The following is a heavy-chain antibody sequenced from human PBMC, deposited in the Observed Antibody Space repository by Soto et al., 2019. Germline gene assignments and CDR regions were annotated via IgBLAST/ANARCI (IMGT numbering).Heavy chain of an antibody. J-gene: IGHJ5*02. V-gene: IGHV4-4*07. D-gene: IGHD2-2*01. Sequence: PSETLSLTCTVSGGSISSYYWSWIRQPAGKGLEWIGRIYTSGSTNYNPSLKSRVTMSVDTSKNQFSLKPSSVTAADTAVYYCARDGFVVVPAAYNWFDPWGQGTLVTVSS. CDR2: IYTSGST. CDR1: GGSISSYY. CDR3: ARDGFVVVPAAYNWFDP.